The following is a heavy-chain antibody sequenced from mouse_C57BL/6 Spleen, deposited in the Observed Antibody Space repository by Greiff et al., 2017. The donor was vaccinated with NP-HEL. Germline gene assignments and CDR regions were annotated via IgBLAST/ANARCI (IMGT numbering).Heavy chain of an antibody. CDR1: GYTFTSYW. Sequence: QVQLQQPGAELVRPGSSVKLSCKASGYTFTSYWMHWVKQRPIQGLEWIGNIDPSDSETHYNQKFKDKATLTVDKSSSTAYMQLSSLTSEDSAVYDCSKGGYDGGYFDVWGTGTTVTVSS. J-gene: IGHJ1*03. D-gene: IGHD2-2*01. CDR2: IDPSDSET. CDR3: SKGGYDGGYFDV. V-gene: IGHV1-52*01.